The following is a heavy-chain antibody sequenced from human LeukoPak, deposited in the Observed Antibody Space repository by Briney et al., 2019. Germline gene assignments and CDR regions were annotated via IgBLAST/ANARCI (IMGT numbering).Heavy chain of an antibody. Sequence: GGSLSLSCAASGFTFSSYSMNWVRQAPGKGLEWVSSISSSSSYIYYADSVKGRFTISRDNAKNSLYLQMNSLRAEDTAVYYCAKAGPGIAAAVTDTAQRFGMDVWGQGTTVTVSS. CDR3: AKAGPGIAAAVTDTAQRFGMDV. D-gene: IGHD6-13*01. CDR2: ISSSSSYI. J-gene: IGHJ6*02. V-gene: IGHV3-21*01. CDR1: GFTFSSYS.